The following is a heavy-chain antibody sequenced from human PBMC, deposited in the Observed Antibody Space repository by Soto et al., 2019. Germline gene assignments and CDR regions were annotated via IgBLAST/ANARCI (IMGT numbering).Heavy chain of an antibody. CDR1: GFTFSSYA. CDR2: IISSGDST. V-gene: IGHV3-23*01. D-gene: IGHD3-22*01. J-gene: IGHJ4*02. Sequence: EVQLLESGGGLLQPGGSLRLSCAASGFTFSSYAMSWVRQAPGKGLEWVSAIISSGDSTYYTDSVKGRFTISRDNSKNTLYLQMNSLRAEDTAVYYCAKRYYYDNSGLWDYWGQGTRVTVSS. CDR3: AKRYYYDNSGLWDY.